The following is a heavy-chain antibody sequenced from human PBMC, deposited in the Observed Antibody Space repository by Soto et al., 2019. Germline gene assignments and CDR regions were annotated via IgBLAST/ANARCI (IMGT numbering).Heavy chain of an antibody. CDR2: IYHSGST. Sequence: SETLSLTCAVSGGSISSGGYSWSWIRQPPGKGLEWIGYIYHSGSTYYNPSLKSRVTISVDRSMNQFSLKLSSVTAADTAVYYCARVKRGYDFWSGYRGYYYYGMDLWGQGTTVTVSS. D-gene: IGHD3-3*01. CDR3: ARVKRGYDFWSGYRGYYYYGMDL. J-gene: IGHJ6*02. V-gene: IGHV4-30-2*01. CDR1: GGSISSGGYS.